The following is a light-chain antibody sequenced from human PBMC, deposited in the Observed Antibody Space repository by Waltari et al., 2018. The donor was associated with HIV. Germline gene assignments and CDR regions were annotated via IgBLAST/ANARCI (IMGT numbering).Light chain of an antibody. Sequence: QSVLAQPPSVSGAPGQRVTISCTGSSSNIGADYHVYWYQHLPGTAPKLLIYGNSHRPAGVPNRFSCSKSDTSASLAITGLQAEDEADYYCQSYDRSLSAWVFGGGTRLNVL. V-gene: IGLV1-40*01. CDR2: GNS. J-gene: IGLJ3*02. CDR3: QSYDRSLSAWV. CDR1: SSNIGADYH.